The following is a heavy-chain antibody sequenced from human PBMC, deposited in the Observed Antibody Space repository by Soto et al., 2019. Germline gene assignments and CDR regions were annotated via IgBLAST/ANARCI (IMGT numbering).Heavy chain of an antibody. J-gene: IGHJ4*02. CDR1: GGSFSGYY. V-gene: IGHV4-34*01. Sequence: QVQLQQWGAGLLKPSETLSLTCAVYGGSFSGYYWSWIRQPPGKGLEWIGEINHSGSTNYNPSLKSRVTISVDTSKNQSTLKLSSVTAADTAVYYCARISGYDFDYWGQGTLVTVSS. CDR2: INHSGST. CDR3: ARISGYDFDY. D-gene: IGHD5-12*01.